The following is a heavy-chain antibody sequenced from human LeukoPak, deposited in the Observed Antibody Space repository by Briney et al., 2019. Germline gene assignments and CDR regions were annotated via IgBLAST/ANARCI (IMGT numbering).Heavy chain of an antibody. Sequence: GGSLRLSCAASGFTFSSYSMNWVRQAPGKGLEWVAVISYDGSNKYYADSVKGRFTISRDNSKNTLYLQMNSLRAEDTAVYYCAKAFYDFWSGYYKWGDYWGQGTLVTVSS. D-gene: IGHD3-3*01. CDR3: AKAFYDFWSGYYKWGDY. CDR1: GFTFSSYS. V-gene: IGHV3-30*18. CDR2: ISYDGSNK. J-gene: IGHJ4*02.